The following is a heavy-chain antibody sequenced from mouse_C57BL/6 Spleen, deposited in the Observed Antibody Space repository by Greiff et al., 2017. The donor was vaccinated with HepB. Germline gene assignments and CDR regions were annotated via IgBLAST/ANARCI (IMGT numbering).Heavy chain of an antibody. V-gene: IGHV5-15*01. J-gene: IGHJ4*01. D-gene: IGHD2-13*01. CDR3: ARHKETTYAMDY. CDR2: ISNLAYSI. CDR1: GFTFSDYG. Sequence: EVKLMESGGGLVQPGGSLKLSCAASGFTFSDYGMAWVRQAPRKGPEWVAFISNLAYSIYYADTVTGRFTISRENAKNTLYLEMSSLRSEDTAMYYCARHKETTYAMDYWGQGTSVTVSS.